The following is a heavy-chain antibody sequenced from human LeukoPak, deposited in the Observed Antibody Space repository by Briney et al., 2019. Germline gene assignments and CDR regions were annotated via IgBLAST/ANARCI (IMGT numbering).Heavy chain of an antibody. V-gene: IGHV4-30-4*01. Sequence: PSETLSLTCTVSGGSISSGDYYWRWIRQPPGKGLEWIGYIYYSGSTYYNPSLKSRVTISVDTSKNQFSLKLSSVTAADTAVYYCARGTPPWGYDFWSGYYGPPPSYYYYGMDVWGQGTTVTVSS. D-gene: IGHD3-3*01. J-gene: IGHJ6*02. CDR3: ARGTPPWGYDFWSGYYGPPPSYYYYGMDV. CDR2: IYYSGST. CDR1: GGSISSGDYY.